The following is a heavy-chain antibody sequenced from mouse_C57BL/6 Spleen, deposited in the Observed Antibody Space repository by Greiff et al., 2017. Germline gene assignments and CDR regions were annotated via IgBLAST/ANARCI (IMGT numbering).Heavy chain of an antibody. CDR2: IIPSNGGT. D-gene: IGHD4-1*01. CDR1: GYTFTSYW. J-gene: IGHJ1*03. CDR3: ARLGNYDV. V-gene: IGHV1-53*01. Sequence: QVQLQQPGTELVKPGASVKLSCKASGYTFTSYWLHWVNQRPGQVLEWLGNIIPSNGGTNYNDKFKSQATLTVDKSTSTAYMQLSSLTSEDAAVYDWARLGNYDVWGKGTTVTVSS.